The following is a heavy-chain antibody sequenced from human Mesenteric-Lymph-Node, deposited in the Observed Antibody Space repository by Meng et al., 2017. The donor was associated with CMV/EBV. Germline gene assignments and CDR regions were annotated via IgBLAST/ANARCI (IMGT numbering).Heavy chain of an antibody. J-gene: IGHJ4*02. CDR1: GYTFSSYA. D-gene: IGHD3-16*01. V-gene: IGHV1-3*04. CDR2: INIVEDKT. Sequence: HVQLVQSGAEVKKPGASVKVSCKASGYTFSSYAMHWVRQAPGQRLEWMGWINIVEDKTKTSQNFQGRVTLTRDTSANTAYMELSSLRSDDTAVYYCARTNNWGFDYWSQGTLVTVSS. CDR3: ARTNNWGFDY.